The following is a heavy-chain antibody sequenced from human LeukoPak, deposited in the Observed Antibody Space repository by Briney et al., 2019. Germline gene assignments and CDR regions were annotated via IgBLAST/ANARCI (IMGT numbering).Heavy chain of an antibody. J-gene: IGHJ4*02. V-gene: IGHV3-23*01. CDR1: GFTFSSYA. CDR2: IRGSGGGT. CDR3: AKSAGSGTYLLDD. Sequence: GGSLRLSCAASGFTFSSYAMSWVRQAPGKGPEWVSGIRGSGGGTYYADSVKGRFTISRDNSKNTLYLQMNSLGAEDTAVYYCAKSAGSGTYLLDDWGQGTLVTVSS. D-gene: IGHD3-10*01.